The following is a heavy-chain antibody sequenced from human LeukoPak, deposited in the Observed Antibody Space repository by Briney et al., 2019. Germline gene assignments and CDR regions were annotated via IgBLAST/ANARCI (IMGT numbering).Heavy chain of an antibody. D-gene: IGHD4-17*01. CDR2: ISSSGSTI. Sequence: PPGGSLRLSCAASGFTFSSYEMNWVRQAPGKGLEWVSYISSSGSTIYYADSVKGRFTISRDNAKNSLYLQMNSLRAEDTAVYYCAVTTVGFALDYWGQGTLVTVSS. CDR3: AVTTVGFALDY. V-gene: IGHV3-48*03. J-gene: IGHJ4*02. CDR1: GFTFSSYE.